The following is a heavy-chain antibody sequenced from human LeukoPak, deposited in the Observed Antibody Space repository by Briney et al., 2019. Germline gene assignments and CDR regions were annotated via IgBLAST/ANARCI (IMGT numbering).Heavy chain of an antibody. D-gene: IGHD3-22*01. V-gene: IGHV7-4-1*02. J-gene: IGHJ4*02. Sequence: ASVKVSCKASGYTFTSYAMNWVRQAPGQGLEWMGWINTNTGNPTYAQGFTGRFVFSLDTSVSTAYLQISSLKAEDTAVYYRASAARGLHYYDSSGYVDYWGQGTLVTVSS. CDR3: ASAARGLHYYDSSGYVDY. CDR1: GYTFTSYA. CDR2: INTNTGNP.